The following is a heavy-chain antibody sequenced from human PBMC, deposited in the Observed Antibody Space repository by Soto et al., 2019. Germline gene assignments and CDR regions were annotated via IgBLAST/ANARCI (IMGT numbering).Heavy chain of an antibody. Sequence: QVQLVQSGAEVKKPGSSVRVSCKASGGTFGNHAISWVRQAPGQGLEWLGGIIPVLGVGDNAQNFQGRVTITADASTSTAYLELSNLRSEDTALYYCAREAGYTYGYVFDYWGQGTLVTVSS. V-gene: IGHV1-69*01. D-gene: IGHD5-18*01. CDR2: IIPVLGVG. CDR1: GGTFGNHA. CDR3: AREAGYTYGYVFDY. J-gene: IGHJ4*02.